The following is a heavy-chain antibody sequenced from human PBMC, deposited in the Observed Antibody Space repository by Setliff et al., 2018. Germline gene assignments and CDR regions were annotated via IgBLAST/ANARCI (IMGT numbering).Heavy chain of an antibody. D-gene: IGHD3-22*01. CDR3: ARGKIRITMIVVPTGGAFDI. Sequence: VESLKISCKGSGYSFTNYWIGWVRQMPGKGLEWMGIIYPGDSDTRYSPSFQGQVTISADKSISTAYLQWSSLKASDTAVYYCARGKIRITMIVVPTGGAFDIWGQGTMVTVSS. J-gene: IGHJ3*02. CDR1: GYSFTNYW. CDR2: IYPGDSDT. V-gene: IGHV5-51*01.